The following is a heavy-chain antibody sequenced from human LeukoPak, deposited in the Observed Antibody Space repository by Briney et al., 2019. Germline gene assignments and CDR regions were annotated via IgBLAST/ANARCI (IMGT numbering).Heavy chain of an antibody. Sequence: GGSLRLSCGVSEFTFDDYIIHWVRQGPGKGLEWVAAMSWTSGSIAYADSVKGRFNIFRDNAQSSLYLQMNSLRAEDTAFYYCARSSGSYDGYYGVEVWGQGTTVIVSS. CDR1: EFTFDDYI. J-gene: IGHJ6*02. D-gene: IGHD6-19*01. V-gene: IGHV3-9*01. CDR3: ARSSGSYDGYYGVEV. CDR2: MSWTSGSI.